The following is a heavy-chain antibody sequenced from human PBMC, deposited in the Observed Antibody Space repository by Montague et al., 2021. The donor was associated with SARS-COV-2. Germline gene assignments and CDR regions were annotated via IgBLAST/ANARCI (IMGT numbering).Heavy chain of an antibody. Sequence: SETLSLTSTVSGGSISSYYWSWIRQPPGKGLEWIGYIYYSGSTNYNPSLKSRVTISVDTSKNQFSLKLSSVTAADTAVYYCASGPQEYRITMIVVDYLYFDPWGRGTLVTVSS. D-gene: IGHD3-22*01. CDR3: ASGPQEYRITMIVVDYLYFDP. CDR1: GGSISSYY. J-gene: IGHJ2*01. V-gene: IGHV4-59*01. CDR2: IYYSGST.